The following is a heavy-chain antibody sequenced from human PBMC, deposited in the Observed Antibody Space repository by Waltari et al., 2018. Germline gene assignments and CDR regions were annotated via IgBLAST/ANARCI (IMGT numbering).Heavy chain of an antibody. V-gene: IGHV3-53*01. CDR1: GFTIMSDY. CDR3: ARLESSGWDIEY. Sequence: EVQPVESGGGLIQPGGSLRLSCADSGFTIMSDYMGWVRQAPGKGLEWVSAIYSGGTKYYLNSQKVRFTISRDNSKNTLYLQMNSLRAEDTAVYYCARLESSGWDIEYRGRGTLVTVSS. J-gene: IGHJ4*02. D-gene: IGHD6-19*01. CDR2: IYSGGTK.